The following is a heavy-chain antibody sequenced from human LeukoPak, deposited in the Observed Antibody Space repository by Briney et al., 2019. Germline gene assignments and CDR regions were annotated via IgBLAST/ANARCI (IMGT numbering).Heavy chain of an antibody. Sequence: PGGSLRLSCAASGFTFRSYEMNWVRQASGRGLEWVGRIRTKLRNYATAYAASVKGRFTISRDDSGDTAYLQMNSLKTEDTAVYYCTTYISGHYWGQGTLVTVSS. J-gene: IGHJ4*02. V-gene: IGHV3-73*01. CDR2: IRTKLRNYAT. CDR3: TTYISGHY. CDR1: GFTFRSYE. D-gene: IGHD1-20*01.